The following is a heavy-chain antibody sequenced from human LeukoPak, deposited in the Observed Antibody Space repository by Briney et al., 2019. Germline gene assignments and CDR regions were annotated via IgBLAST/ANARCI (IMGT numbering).Heavy chain of an antibody. CDR2: IYFSGRT. V-gene: IGHV4-59*01. D-gene: IGHD2-15*01. CDR3: ARSLRWMNLYTPYYMDV. Sequence: PSETLSLTCTVSGGSISSYYWSWIRQPPRKGLGWIGYIYFSGRTNYNPSLTSRVTIPVATSTHQFYLKLSSVTAADTAVYYCARSLRWMNLYTPYYMDVWGKGTTVTVSS. J-gene: IGHJ6*03. CDR1: GGSISSYY.